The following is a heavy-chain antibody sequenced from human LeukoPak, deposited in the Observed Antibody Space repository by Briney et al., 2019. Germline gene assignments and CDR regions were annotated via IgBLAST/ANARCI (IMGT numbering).Heavy chain of an antibody. V-gene: IGHV3-9*03. Sequence: GGSLRLSCVGSGFTFDDYAMHWVRQAPGKGLEWVSGINWNSGSTGYADSVKGRFTIPRDNAKNSLYLQMNSLKTEDMALYYCTKPSNSYYYDTSGYYFDSWGQGTLVTASS. CDR2: INWNSGST. J-gene: IGHJ4*02. D-gene: IGHD3-22*01. CDR3: TKPSNSYYYDTSGYYFDS. CDR1: GFTFDDYA.